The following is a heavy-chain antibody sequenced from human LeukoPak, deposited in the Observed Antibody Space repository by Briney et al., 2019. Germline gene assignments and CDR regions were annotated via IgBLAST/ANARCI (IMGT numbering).Heavy chain of an antibody. J-gene: IGHJ1*01. CDR2: IYHSGST. Sequence: SETLSLTCAVSGGSICSSNWWSWVRQPPGKGLEWIGEIYHSGSTNYNPSLKSRVTISVDKSKNQFSLKLSSVTAADTAVYYCARVGLLWFGESEYFQHWGQGTLVTVSS. CDR1: GGSICSSNW. CDR3: ARVGLLWFGESEYFQH. D-gene: IGHD3-10*01. V-gene: IGHV4-4*02.